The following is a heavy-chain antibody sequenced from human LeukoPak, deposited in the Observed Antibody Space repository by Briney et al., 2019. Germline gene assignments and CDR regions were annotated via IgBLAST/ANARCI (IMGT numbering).Heavy chain of an antibody. CDR3: ARDFRNTYYDYVWGSYPSPGAFDI. J-gene: IGHJ3*02. CDR1: GGSISSSNYY. V-gene: IGHV4-39*07. D-gene: IGHD3-16*02. Sequence: SETLSLTCTVSGGSISSSNYYWGWIRQPPGKGLEWIGSIYYSGSTYYNPSLKSRVTISIDTSKDQFSLRLSSVTAADTAVYYCARDFRNTYYDYVWGSYPSPGAFDIWGQGTMVTVSS. CDR2: IYYSGST.